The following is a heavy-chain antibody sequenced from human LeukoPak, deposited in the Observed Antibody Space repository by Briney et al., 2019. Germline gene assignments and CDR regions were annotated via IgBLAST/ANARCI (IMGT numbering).Heavy chain of an antibody. V-gene: IGHV1-46*01. J-gene: IGHJ4*02. CDR1: GYTFTRYY. CDR2: INPSGGST. D-gene: IGHD3-9*01. Sequence: ASVKVSCKASGYTFTRYYVHWVRQAPGQGLEWMGIINPSGGSTGYAQKFQGRVTMTRDTSTNTVYMELSSLRSEDTAVYYCAKDRRHDILTGYYIGAPLGDYWGQGTLVTVSS. CDR3: AKDRRHDILTGYYIGAPLGDY.